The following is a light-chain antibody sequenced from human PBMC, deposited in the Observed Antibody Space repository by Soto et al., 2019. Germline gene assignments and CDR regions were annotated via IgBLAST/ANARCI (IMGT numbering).Light chain of an antibody. Sequence: EIVMTQSPATLSVSPGERATLSCRASQSVSSNLAWYQQKPGQAPRLLIYGASTRATGIPVRLSGSGSGTEFTLTISSLQSEDFAVYYCQQYNNWPPWTFGQGTKVEIK. CDR2: GAS. CDR1: QSVSSN. V-gene: IGKV3-15*01. J-gene: IGKJ1*01. CDR3: QQYNNWPPWT.